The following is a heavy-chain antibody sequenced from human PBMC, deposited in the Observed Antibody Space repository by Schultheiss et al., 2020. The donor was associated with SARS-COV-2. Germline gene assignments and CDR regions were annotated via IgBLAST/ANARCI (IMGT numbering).Heavy chain of an antibody. Sequence: GGSLRLSCTASGFTFGDYAMSWVRQAPGKGLEWVSSISSSSSYIYYADSVKGRFTISRDNSKNTLYLQMNSLRAEDTAVYYCARLILSGKNHDYWGQGTLVTVSS. CDR2: ISSSSSYI. CDR3: ARLILSGKNHDY. CDR1: GFTFGDYA. D-gene: IGHD3/OR15-3a*01. J-gene: IGHJ4*02. V-gene: IGHV3-21*01.